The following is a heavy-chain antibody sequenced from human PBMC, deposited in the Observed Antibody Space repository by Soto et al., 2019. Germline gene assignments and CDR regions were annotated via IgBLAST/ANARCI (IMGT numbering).Heavy chain of an antibody. Sequence: VQLVQAGGGLAQPGKSLRLSCAASGFTFRKFWMHWVRQVPGKGPVWVSYISSDGTTTDYADSVKGRFTISRDNAKDTLYLQTDSLRAVDTAVYYCAIQDCTNDVCLEAAVTVGGALESWGQGTLVTVSS. J-gene: IGHJ1*01. CDR1: GFTFRKFW. CDR3: AIQDCTNDVCLEAAVTVGGALES. V-gene: IGHV3-74*01. D-gene: IGHD2-8*01. CDR2: ISSDGTTT.